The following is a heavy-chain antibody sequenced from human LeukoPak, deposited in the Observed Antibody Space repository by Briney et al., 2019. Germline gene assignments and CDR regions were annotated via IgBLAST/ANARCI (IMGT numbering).Heavy chain of an antibody. CDR2: ISDDGSDK. D-gene: IGHD1-14*01. Sequence: GGSLRLSCAASGFTFSSYGLHWVRQAPGKGLEWVAVISDDGSDKYYVDSVKGRFTISRDNSKNTLYLQMKSLRAEDTAVYYCAKEYNVRPVFDYWGQGTLVTVSS. CDR1: GFTFSSYG. CDR3: AKEYNVRPVFDY. V-gene: IGHV3-30*18. J-gene: IGHJ4*02.